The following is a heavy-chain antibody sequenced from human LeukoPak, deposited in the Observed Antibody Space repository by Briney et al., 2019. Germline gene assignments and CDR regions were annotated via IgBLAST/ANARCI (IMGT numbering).Heavy chain of an antibody. CDR3: AKDPDFSGSYFRGYDY. Sequence: GGSLRLSCAASGYTFSSDGMSWVRQAPGKGLEWVSAISGSGGSTYYADSVKGRFTISRDNSKNTLYLQMNSLRAEDTAVYYCAKDPDFSGSYFRGYDYWGQGTLVTVSS. CDR1: GYTFSSDG. J-gene: IGHJ4*02. CDR2: ISGSGGST. D-gene: IGHD1-26*01. V-gene: IGHV3-23*01.